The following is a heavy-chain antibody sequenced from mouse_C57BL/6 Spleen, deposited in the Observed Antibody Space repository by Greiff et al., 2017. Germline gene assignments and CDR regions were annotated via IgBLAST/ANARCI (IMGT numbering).Heavy chain of an antibody. CDR3: ASPFITTVVGFDY. Sequence: VQLQQSGPELVKPGASVKISCKASGYAFSSSWMNWVKQRPGKGLEWIGRIYPGDGDTNYNGKFKGKATLTADKSSSTAYMQLSSLTSEDSAVYFCASPFITTVVGFDYWGQGTTLTVSS. V-gene: IGHV1-82*01. CDR2: IYPGDGDT. CDR1: GYAFSSSW. J-gene: IGHJ2*01. D-gene: IGHD1-1*01.